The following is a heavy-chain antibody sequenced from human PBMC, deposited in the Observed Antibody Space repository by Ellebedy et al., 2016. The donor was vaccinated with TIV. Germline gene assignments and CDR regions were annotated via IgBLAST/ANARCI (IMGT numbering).Heavy chain of an antibody. D-gene: IGHD4-17*01. V-gene: IGHV3-74*01. CDR3: ARDLRGVRWLRSDFDY. CDR1: GYTFSSYW. CDR2: INSDGSST. J-gene: IGHJ4*02. Sequence: PGGSLRLSCAASGYTFSSYWMHWVRQAPGKGLVWVSRINSDGSSTNYADSVKGRFTISRDNAKNTLYLQMNSLRAEDTAVYYCARDLRGVRWLRSDFDYWGQGTLVTVSS.